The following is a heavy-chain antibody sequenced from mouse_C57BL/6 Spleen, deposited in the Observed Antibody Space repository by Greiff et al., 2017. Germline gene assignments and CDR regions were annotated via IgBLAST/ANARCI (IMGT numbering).Heavy chain of an antibody. CDR3: ARGEITGTY. V-gene: IGHV1-19*01. CDR2: INPYNGGT. CDR1: GYTFTDYY. D-gene: IGHD4-1*01. J-gene: IGHJ3*01. Sequence: VQLKESGPVLVKPGASVKMSCKASGYTFTDYYMNWVKQSHGKSLEWIGVINPYNGGTSYNQKFKGKATLTVDKSSSTAYMELNSLTSEDSAVYYCARGEITGTYWGQGTLVTVSA.